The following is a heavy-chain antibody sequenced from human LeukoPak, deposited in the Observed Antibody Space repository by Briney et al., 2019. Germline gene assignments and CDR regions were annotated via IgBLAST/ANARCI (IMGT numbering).Heavy chain of an antibody. CDR1: GFDFNNYA. J-gene: IGHJ4*02. D-gene: IGHD2-15*01. CDR2: FRGSGGFT. V-gene: IGHV3-23*01. Sequence: GGSLRLSCVVSGFDFNNYAMSWVRQAPGKGLEWVSVFRGSGGFTHYADSVKGRFTISRDNSKNTVYLQMNSLRAEDTAVYYCARDSPGLYPFDTWGQGTLVTVSS. CDR3: ARDSPGLYPFDT.